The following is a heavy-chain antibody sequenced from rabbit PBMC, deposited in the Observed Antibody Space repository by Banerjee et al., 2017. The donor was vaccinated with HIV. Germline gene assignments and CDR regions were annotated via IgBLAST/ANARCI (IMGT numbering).Heavy chain of an antibody. CDR2: INTSSGNT. J-gene: IGHJ4*01. Sequence: QEQLEESGGDLVKPEVSLTLTCTASAFSFSNKYVMCWVRQAPGKGLEWIACINTSSGNTVYASWAKGRFTISKTSSTTVTLQMTSLTAADTDIYFCVRGTMTMVPYYFDLWGPGTLVTVS. V-gene: IGHV1S45*01. D-gene: IGHD2-1*01. CDR3: VRGTMTMVPYYFDL. CDR1: AFSFSNKYV.